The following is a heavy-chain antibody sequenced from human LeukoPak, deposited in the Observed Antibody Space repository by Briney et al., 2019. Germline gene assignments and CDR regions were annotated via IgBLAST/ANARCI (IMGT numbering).Heavy chain of an antibody. CDR2: INPNSGGT. CDR1: GYTFTGYY. V-gene: IGHV1-2*02. J-gene: IGHJ5*02. D-gene: IGHD3-10*01. Sequence: ASVKVSCKASGYTFTGYYMHWVRQAPGQGLEWLGWINPNSGGTNYQGRVTMTRDTSISTAYMELSRLRSDDTAVYYCARSYYGSGSYSHGNWSDPWGQGTLVTVSS. CDR3: ARSYYGSGSYSHGNWSDP.